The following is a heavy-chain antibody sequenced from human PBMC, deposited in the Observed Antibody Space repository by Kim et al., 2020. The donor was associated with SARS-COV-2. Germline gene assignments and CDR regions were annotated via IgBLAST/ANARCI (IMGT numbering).Heavy chain of an antibody. V-gene: IGHV1-8*01. CDR3: ARGARGYSGYDFDY. J-gene: IGHJ4*02. D-gene: IGHD5-12*01. Sequence: AQKFQGRVTMTRNTSISTAYMELSSLRSEDTAVYYCARGARGYSGYDFDYWGQGTLVTVSS.